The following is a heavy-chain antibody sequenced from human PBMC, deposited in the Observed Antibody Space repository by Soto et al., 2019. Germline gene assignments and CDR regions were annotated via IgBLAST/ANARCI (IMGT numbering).Heavy chain of an antibody. CDR3: ARVTLLTGVEYYFDY. D-gene: IGHD3-9*01. V-gene: IGHV3-23*01. CDR2: VSASGLNT. CDR1: GFTFSTYA. J-gene: IGHJ4*02. Sequence: GGSLRLSCAASGFTFSTYAMAWVRQAPGKGLEWVSGVSASGLNTDYADPVKGRFYISRDNSKNTVSLHMNSLRAEDTGGYYCARVTLLTGVEYYFDYWGQGTPVTVSS.